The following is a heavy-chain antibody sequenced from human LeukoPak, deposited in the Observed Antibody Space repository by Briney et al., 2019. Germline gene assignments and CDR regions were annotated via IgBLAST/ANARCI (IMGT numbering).Heavy chain of an antibody. V-gene: IGHV1-69*06. CDR2: IIPIFATT. CDR3: ARGGLHLGELSFVPGKFLDY. Sequence: SVKVSCKASGGTFISYAISWVRQAPGQGLEWMGGIIPIFATTNYAQKFQGRVTITADKSTSTAYMELSRLRSEDTAVYYCARGGLHLGELSFVPGKFLDYWGQGTLVTVSS. J-gene: IGHJ4*02. D-gene: IGHD3-16*02. CDR1: GGTFISYA.